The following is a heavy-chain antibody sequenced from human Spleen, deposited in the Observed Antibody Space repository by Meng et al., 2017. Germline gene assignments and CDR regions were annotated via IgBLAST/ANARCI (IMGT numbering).Heavy chain of an antibody. CDR3: ASLYNYNDYD. CDR2: ISYDGSNK. D-gene: IGHD4-11*01. Sequence: GESLKISCAASGFTFSGYAMHWVRQAPGKGLERVAVISYDGSNKYYADSVKGRFTISRDNSKNTLYLQMSSLRADDTAVYYCASLYNYNDYDWGQGTLVTVSS. J-gene: IGHJ4*02. CDR1: GFTFSGYA. V-gene: IGHV3-30*04.